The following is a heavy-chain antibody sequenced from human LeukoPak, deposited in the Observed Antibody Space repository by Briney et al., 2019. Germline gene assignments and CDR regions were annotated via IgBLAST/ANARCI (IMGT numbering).Heavy chain of an antibody. CDR1: GCTFSRYA. J-gene: IGHJ4*02. V-gene: IGHV1-69*05. CDR2: MIPIFGTA. D-gene: IGHD6-25*01. CDR3: ARGSHMYSSGWTIDY. Sequence: SVKVSCKASGCTFSRYAISCVRQAPGQRVEWMGGMIPIFGTANYAQKFRGRVTITTDESTSTAYMELSSLRSEDTAVYYCARGSHMYSSGWTIDYWGQGNLVTVSS.